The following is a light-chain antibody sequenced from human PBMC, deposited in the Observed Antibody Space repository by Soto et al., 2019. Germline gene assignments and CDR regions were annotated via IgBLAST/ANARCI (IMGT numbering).Light chain of an antibody. CDR1: QSVSSNF. CDR2: DAS. V-gene: IGKV3-20*01. J-gene: IGKJ1*01. CDR3: QQYGESPWT. Sequence: EIVLTQSPGTVSLSPGERVTLSCRASQSVSSNFVAWYLHKPDQAPRLLIYDASTRATGIPDKFSGAGSGTDFTLTISRLEPEDFAMYSCQQYGESPWTFGQGTKLE.